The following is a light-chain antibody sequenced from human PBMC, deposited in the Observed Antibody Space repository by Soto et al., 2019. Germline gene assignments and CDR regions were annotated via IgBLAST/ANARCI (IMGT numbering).Light chain of an antibody. CDR2: DVK. V-gene: IGLV2-14*03. CDR1: SSDVGSYDY. CDR3: SSYANTNTEV. J-gene: IGLJ1*01. Sequence: QSVLTQPASVSGSPGQSITISCTGASSDVGSYDYVSWYQQHPGKAPKLVIFDVKNRPSGVSNRFSESKSGNTASLTISGLQAEDEADYYCSSYANTNTEVFGTGTKVTVL.